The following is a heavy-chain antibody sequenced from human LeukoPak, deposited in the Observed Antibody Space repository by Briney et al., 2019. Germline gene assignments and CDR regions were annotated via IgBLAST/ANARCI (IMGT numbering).Heavy chain of an antibody. D-gene: IGHD5-18*01. Sequence: PSETLSLTCTVSGGSISSGSYYWSWIRQPAGKGLEWIGRIYTSGSTNYNPSLKSRVTISVDTSKNQFSLKLSSVTAADTAVYYCARVEPLKMVKSPWGQGILVTVSS. CDR1: GGSISSGSYY. CDR3: ARVEPLKMVKSP. J-gene: IGHJ5*02. CDR2: IYTSGST. V-gene: IGHV4-61*02.